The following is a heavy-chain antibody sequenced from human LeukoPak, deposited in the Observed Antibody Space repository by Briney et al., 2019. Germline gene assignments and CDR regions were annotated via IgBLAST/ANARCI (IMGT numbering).Heavy chain of an antibody. Sequence: ASVKVSCKASGYTFTSYDINWVRQATGQGLEWMGWINPNSGNTGYAQKFQGRVTMTRDTSTSTVYMELSSLRSEDTAVYYCARDPHVAGPPVDYWGQGTLVTVSS. V-gene: IGHV1-8*01. CDR1: GYTFTSYD. D-gene: IGHD6-19*01. J-gene: IGHJ4*02. CDR2: INPNSGNT. CDR3: ARDPHVAGPPVDY.